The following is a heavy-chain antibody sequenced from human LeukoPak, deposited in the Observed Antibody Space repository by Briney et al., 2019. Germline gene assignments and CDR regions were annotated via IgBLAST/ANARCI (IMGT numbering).Heavy chain of an antibody. D-gene: IGHD4-17*01. CDR3: ARGSHYGDYGY. CDR1: GYSISSAYY. V-gene: IGHV4-38-2*02. Sequence: SKTLSLTCTVSGYSISSAYYWGWIRQPPGKGLEWIGSFHYSGSTYYNPSLKSRVTISVDTSKNQFSLKLTSVTAADTAVYYCARGSHYGDYGYWGQGTLVTVSS. CDR2: FHYSGST. J-gene: IGHJ4*02.